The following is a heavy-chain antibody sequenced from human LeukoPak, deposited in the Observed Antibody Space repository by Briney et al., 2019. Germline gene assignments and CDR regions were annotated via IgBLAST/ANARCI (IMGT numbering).Heavy chain of an antibody. CDR3: ARRLRRGNWFDP. V-gene: IGHV1-46*01. CDR1: GFTFTTYY. D-gene: IGHD3-10*01. J-gene: IGHJ5*02. CDR2: INPSGGTT. Sequence: ASVKVSCKASGFTFTTYYMHWVRQAPGQGLEWMGIINPSGGTTNYARKFQGRVTITRNTSISTAYMELSSLRSEDTAVYYFARRLRRGNWFDPWGQGTLVTVSS.